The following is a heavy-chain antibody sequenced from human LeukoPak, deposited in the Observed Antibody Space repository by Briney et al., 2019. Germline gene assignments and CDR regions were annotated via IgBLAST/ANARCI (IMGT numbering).Heavy chain of an antibody. CDR2: IYTSGST. CDR3: ARGPDYVSHMDV. D-gene: IGHD3-16*01. J-gene: IGHJ6*03. CDR1: GGSISSGSYY. Sequence: PSETLSLTCTVSGGSISSGSYYWSWIRQPAGKGLEWIGRIYTSGSTNYNPSLKSRVTISVDTSKNQFSLKLSSVTAADTAVYYCARGPDYVSHMDVLGKGTTVTVSS. V-gene: IGHV4-61*02.